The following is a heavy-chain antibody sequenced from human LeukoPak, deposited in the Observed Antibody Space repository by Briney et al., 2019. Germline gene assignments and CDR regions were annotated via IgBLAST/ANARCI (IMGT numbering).Heavy chain of an antibody. CDR1: GYRFSSYW. CDR2: IYISDSDT. D-gene: IGHD4/OR15-4a*01. CDR3: AATTANYFDP. Sequence: GESLKISCKGSGYRFSSYWIGWVRQMPGKGLEWMGLIYISDSDTRYSPSFQGQVTISVDKSINTAYLQWSSLKASDTAIYYCAATTANYFDPWGQRTLVTVSS. V-gene: IGHV5-51*01. J-gene: IGHJ5*02.